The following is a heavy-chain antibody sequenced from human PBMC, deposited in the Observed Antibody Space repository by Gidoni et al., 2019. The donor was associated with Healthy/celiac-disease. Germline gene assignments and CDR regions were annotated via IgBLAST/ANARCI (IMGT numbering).Heavy chain of an antibody. CDR3: ARDLRIVGARGTSVSFDY. CDR1: GGSISSSSYY. D-gene: IGHD1-26*01. CDR2: IYYSGST. V-gene: IGHV4-39*07. J-gene: IGHJ4*02. Sequence: QLQLQESGPGLVKPSETLSLTCTVSGGSISSSSYYWGWIRQPPGKGLEWIGSIYYSGSTYYNPSLKSRVTISVDTSKNQFSLKLSSVTAADTAVYYCARDLRIVGARGTSVSFDYWGQGTLVTVSS.